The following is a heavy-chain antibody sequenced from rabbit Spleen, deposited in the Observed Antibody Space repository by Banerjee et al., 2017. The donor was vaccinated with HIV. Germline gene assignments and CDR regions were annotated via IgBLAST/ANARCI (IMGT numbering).Heavy chain of an antibody. CDR1: GFSFSSSYW. D-gene: IGHD7-1*01. V-gene: IGHV1S45*01. CDR3: ARTTTDILYSFSL. CDR2: IYAGSSSNT. J-gene: IGHJ4*01. Sequence: QEQLEESGGDLVKPEGSLTLTCTASGFSFSSSYWICWVRQAPGKGLEWIACIYAGSSSNTYYASWAKGRFTISKTSSTTVTLQMTSLTAADTATYFCARTTTDILYSFSLWGPGTLVTVS.